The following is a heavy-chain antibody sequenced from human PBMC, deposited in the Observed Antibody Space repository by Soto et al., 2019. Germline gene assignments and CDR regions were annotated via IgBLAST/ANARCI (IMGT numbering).Heavy chain of an antibody. J-gene: IGHJ6*02. V-gene: IGHV3-30*18. D-gene: IGHD3-10*01. CDR1: GFTFSSYG. CDR3: AKSPDHYGSGSYSPLYGMDV. Sequence: QVQLVESGGGVVQPGRSLRLSCAASGFTFSSYGMRWVRQAPGKGLEWVAVVSYDGTNKYYADSVKGRFTISRDNSKNTLYLQMNSLRAEDTAVYYCAKSPDHYGSGSYSPLYGMDVWGQGTTVTVSS. CDR2: VSYDGTNK.